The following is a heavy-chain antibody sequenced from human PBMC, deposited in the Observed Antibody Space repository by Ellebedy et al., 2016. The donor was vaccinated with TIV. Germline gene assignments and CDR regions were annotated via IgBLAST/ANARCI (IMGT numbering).Heavy chain of an antibody. CDR1: GGSFSGYY. Sequence: SETLSLXXAVYGGSFSGYYWSWIRQPPGKGLEWIGEINHSGNTNYNPSLKSRVTISIDTSKNQFSLKLSSVTAADTAVYYCARGYGGNPEANWGQGTLVTVSS. J-gene: IGHJ4*02. V-gene: IGHV4-34*01. D-gene: IGHD4-23*01. CDR2: INHSGNT. CDR3: ARGYGGNPEAN.